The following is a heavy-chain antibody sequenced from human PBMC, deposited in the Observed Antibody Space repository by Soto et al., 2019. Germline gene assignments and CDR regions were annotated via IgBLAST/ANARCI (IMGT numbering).Heavy chain of an antibody. CDR3: ASPDSYFEY. J-gene: IGHJ4*02. CDR1: VFTFNSYA. CDR2: IWYDGSNK. Sequence: GGSLRLSCAPSVFTFNSYAMHWVRQAPGKGLEWVAVIWYDGSNKYYADSVKGRFTISRDNSKNTLYLQMNSLRAEDTAVYYCASPDSYFEYWGQGTLVTVSS. V-gene: IGHV3-33*08. D-gene: IGHD3-22*01.